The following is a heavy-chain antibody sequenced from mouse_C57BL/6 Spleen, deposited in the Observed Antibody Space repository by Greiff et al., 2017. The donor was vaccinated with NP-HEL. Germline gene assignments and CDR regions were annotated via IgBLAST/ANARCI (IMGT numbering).Heavy chain of an antibody. J-gene: IGHJ4*01. CDR3: ARSAYYDYDGAMDY. CDR2: IHPNSGST. Sequence: QVQLKQPGAELVKPGASVKLSCKASGYTFTSYWMHWVKQRPGQGLEWIGMIHPNSGSTNYNEKFKSKATLTVDTSSSTAYMQLSSLTSEDSAVYYCARSAYYDYDGAMDYWGQGTSVTVSS. CDR1: GYTFTSYW. D-gene: IGHD2-4*01. V-gene: IGHV1-64*01.